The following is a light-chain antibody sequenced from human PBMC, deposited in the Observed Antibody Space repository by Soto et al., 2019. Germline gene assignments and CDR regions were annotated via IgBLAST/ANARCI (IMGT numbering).Light chain of an antibody. V-gene: IGKV1-5*03. CDR3: QHYNSYSRT. CDR1: DNIGPW. Sequence: DIQMTQSPSTLSASIGDRVAITCRASDNIGPWVAWYQQKPGKAPKLLIYKASTLETGAASRFAGSGSGTGFTLTITRLQPYDFATYYCQHYNSYSRTFGQGTKVEV. J-gene: IGKJ1*01. CDR2: KAS.